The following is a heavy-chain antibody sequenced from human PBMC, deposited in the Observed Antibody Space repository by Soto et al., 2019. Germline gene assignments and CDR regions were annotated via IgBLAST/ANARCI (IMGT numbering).Heavy chain of an antibody. CDR1: GGSISSSSYY. Sequence: SETLSLTCTVSGGSISSSSYYWGWIRQPPGKGLEWIGSIYYSGSTYYNPSLKSRVTISVDTSKNQFSLKLSSVTAADTAVYYCARAHCGGDCLSRWFDPWGQGTLVTVSS. V-gene: IGHV4-39*07. CDR3: ARAHCGGDCLSRWFDP. CDR2: IYYSGST. J-gene: IGHJ5*02. D-gene: IGHD2-21*02.